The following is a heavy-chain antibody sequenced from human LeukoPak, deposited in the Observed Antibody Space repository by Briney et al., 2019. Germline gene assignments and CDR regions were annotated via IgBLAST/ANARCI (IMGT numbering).Heavy chain of an antibody. CDR3: ARDRSYLFRVVSAFDI. D-gene: IGHD3-16*02. Sequence: PGGSLRLSCAASGFTFSSYGMHWVRQAPGKGLEWVAAIWLDGSNKYYAESVKGRFTISRDNSKNTLYLQMNSLRAEDTAVYYCARDRSYLFRVVSAFDIWGQGTMVTVSS. J-gene: IGHJ3*02. V-gene: IGHV3-33*01. CDR2: IWLDGSNK. CDR1: GFTFSSYG.